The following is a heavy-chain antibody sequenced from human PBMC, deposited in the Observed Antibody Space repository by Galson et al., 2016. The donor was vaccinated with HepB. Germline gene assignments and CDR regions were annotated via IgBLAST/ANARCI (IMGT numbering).Heavy chain of an antibody. D-gene: IGHD4-11*01. J-gene: IGHJ6*02. Sequence: SVKVSCKASGCTLTGYHLHWVRQAPGQGLEWMGWISAYNGNTVYAQNLQGRLTMTTDTSTTTAYMELRSLRSDDTAVYYCARSPYSITYGMDVWGQGTTVTVSS. CDR2: ISAYNGNT. CDR1: GCTLTGYH. V-gene: IGHV1-18*04. CDR3: ARSPYSITYGMDV.